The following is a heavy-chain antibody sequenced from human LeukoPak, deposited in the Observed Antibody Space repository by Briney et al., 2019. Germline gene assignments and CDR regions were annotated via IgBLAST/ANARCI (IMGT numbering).Heavy chain of an antibody. J-gene: IGHJ4*02. CDR2: IYYSGST. Sequence: PSETLSLTCTVSGGSISSYYWSWIRQPPGKGLGWIGYIYYSGSTNYNPSLKSRVTISVDTSKNQFSLKLSSVTAADTAVYYCARTRAGTIDYWGQGTLVTVSS. V-gene: IGHV4-59*01. CDR3: ARTRAGTIDY. D-gene: IGHD6-19*01. CDR1: GGSISSYY.